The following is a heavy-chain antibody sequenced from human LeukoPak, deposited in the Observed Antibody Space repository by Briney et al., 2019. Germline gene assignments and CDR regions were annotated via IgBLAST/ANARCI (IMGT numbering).Heavy chain of an antibody. CDR1: GYTFSNYW. Sequence: PGESLKISCQGYGYTFSNYWIAWVRQMPGKGLEWMGIISPADSDTRYSPSFQGQVTISADKSTSTAFLQWSSLKASDTGIYFCATRRAPPRSYCSGGACQLGYYYMDVWGKGTTVTVSS. V-gene: IGHV5-51*01. J-gene: IGHJ6*03. CDR3: ATRRAPPRSYCSGGACQLGYYYMDV. D-gene: IGHD2-15*01. CDR2: ISPADSDT.